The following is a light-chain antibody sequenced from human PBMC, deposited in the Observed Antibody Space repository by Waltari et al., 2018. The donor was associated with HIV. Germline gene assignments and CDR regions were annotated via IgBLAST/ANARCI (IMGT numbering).Light chain of an antibody. V-gene: IGKV3-15*01. CDR3: QQYNNWPPYT. CDR2: GAS. CDR1: QSVSSN. J-gene: IGKJ2*01. Sequence: EIVMTQSPAPLSVSPGERANLSCRASQSVSSNLAWYQQRPGQAPKLLIYGASTTATGIPARFSGSGSGTEFTLTISSLQSEDFAVYYCQQYNNWPPYTFGQGTKLEIK.